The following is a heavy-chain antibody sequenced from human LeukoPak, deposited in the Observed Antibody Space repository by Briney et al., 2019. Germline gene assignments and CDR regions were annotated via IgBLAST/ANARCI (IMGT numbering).Heavy chain of an antibody. CDR1: GGSISSGGYS. D-gene: IGHD3-10*01. Sequence: SETLSLTCAVSGGSISSGGYSWSWIRQPPGKGLEWIGYIYHSGSTYYNPSLKSRVTISVDRSKNQFSLKLSPVTAADTAVYYCARFYGSGSYYNVRFDPWGQGTLVTVSS. CDR3: ARFYGSGSYYNVRFDP. J-gene: IGHJ5*02. V-gene: IGHV4-30-2*01. CDR2: IYHSGST.